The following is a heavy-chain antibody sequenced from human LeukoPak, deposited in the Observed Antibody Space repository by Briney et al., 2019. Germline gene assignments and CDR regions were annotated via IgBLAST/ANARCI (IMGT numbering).Heavy chain of an antibody. CDR2: IIPIFGTA. J-gene: IGHJ6*04. CDR3: ARQGYCSSTSCYGGGYYYYGMDV. CDR1: GGTFSSYA. Sequence: SVKVSCKASGGTFSSYAISWVRQAPGQGLEWMGGIIPIFGTANYAQKFQGRVTITADESTRTAYMELSSLRSEDTAVYYCARQGYCSSTSCYGGGYYYYGMDVWGKGTTVTVSS. V-gene: IGHV1-69*13. D-gene: IGHD2-2*01.